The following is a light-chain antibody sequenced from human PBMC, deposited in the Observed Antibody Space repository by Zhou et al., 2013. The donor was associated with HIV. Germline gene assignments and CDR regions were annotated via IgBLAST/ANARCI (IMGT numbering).Light chain of an antibody. CDR3: QQYGNSPMYT. CDR1: QSVSSRY. V-gene: IGKV3-20*01. Sequence: EIMMTQSPATLSVSPGERATLSCRASQSVSSRYLAWYQQKPGQAPRLLIYGASSRATAIPDRFSGSGSGTDFTLTISRLEPEDFAVYFCQQYGNSPMYTFGQGTKLEIK. CDR2: GAS. J-gene: IGKJ2*01.